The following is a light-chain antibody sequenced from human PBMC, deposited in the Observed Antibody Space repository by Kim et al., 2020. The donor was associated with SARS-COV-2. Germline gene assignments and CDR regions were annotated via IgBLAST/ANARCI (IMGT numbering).Light chain of an antibody. J-gene: IGKJ1*01. CDR2: GAS. CDR3: QQYNNWPPWT. CDR1: QSVSSN. V-gene: IGKV3-15*01. Sequence: SPGESATLPCMASQSVSSNLAWYQQKPGQAPRLLIYGASTRATGIPARFSGSGSGTEFTLTISSLQSEDFAVYYCQQYNNWPPWTFGQGTKVDIK.